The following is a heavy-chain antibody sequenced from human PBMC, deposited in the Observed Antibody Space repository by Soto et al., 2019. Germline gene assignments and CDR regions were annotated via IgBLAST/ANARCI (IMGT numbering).Heavy chain of an antibody. CDR2: ISYVGSKT. CDR1: GFTFSRYG. CDR3: AKVRLRDYSLGYVFDS. J-gene: IGHJ4*02. Sequence: PGGSLRLSCAASGFTFSRYGMYWVRQAPGKGLEWVALISYVGSKTYYADSVKGRFTISRDNSKNTLYLQMSSLRVEDTAVYYCAKVRLRDYSLGYVFDSWGQGTLVTVSS. V-gene: IGHV3-30*18. D-gene: IGHD5-18*01.